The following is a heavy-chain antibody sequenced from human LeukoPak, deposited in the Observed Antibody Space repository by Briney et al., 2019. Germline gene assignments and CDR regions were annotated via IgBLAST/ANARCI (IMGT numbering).Heavy chain of an antibody. CDR2: IKEDGSEK. J-gene: IGHJ4*02. CDR3: ARDKYCSDAKFDY. Sequence: PGGSLRLSCAASGFNFSDYYMTWIRQAPGKGLEWVANIKEDGSEKNYVDSVKGRFTISRDNAKSSVYLQMNSLRAEDTGVYYCARDKYCSDAKFDYWGQGTLVTVSS. D-gene: IGHD2-15*01. V-gene: IGHV3-7*01. CDR1: GFNFSDYY.